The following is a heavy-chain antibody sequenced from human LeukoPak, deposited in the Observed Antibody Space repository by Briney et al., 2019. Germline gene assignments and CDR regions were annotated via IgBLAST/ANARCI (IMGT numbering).Heavy chain of an antibody. CDR1: GFTFSSYW. V-gene: IGHV3-48*01. CDR2: ISSSSSTI. Sequence: GGSLRLSCAASGFTFSSYWMHWVRQAPGKGLEWVSYISSSSSTIYYADSVKGRFTISRDNAKNSLYLQMNSLRAEDTAVYYCARDAENFYSSSWYIWFDPWGQGTLVTVSS. D-gene: IGHD6-13*01. CDR3: ARDAENFYSSSWYIWFDP. J-gene: IGHJ5*02.